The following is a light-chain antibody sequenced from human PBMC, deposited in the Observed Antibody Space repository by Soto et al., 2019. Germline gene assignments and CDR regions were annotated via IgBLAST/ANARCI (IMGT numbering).Light chain of an antibody. Sequence: DIQLAQSPSFLSASVGDRVTITCRVSQGISSYLAWYQQKPGKAPKLLIYGASTLQSGVPSRFSGSGSGTEFTLTISSLQPEDFATYYCQQLDSYPRTFGQGTKVEI. CDR3: QQLDSYPRT. CDR1: QGISSY. J-gene: IGKJ1*01. CDR2: GAS. V-gene: IGKV1-9*01.